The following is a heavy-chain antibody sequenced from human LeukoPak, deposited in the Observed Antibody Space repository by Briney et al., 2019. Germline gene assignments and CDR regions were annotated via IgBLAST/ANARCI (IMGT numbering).Heavy chain of an antibody. CDR2: IYSGGST. Sequence: GGSLRLSCTASGFTFINYSMNWVRQAPGKGLEWVSVIYSGGSTYYADSVKGRFTISRDNSKNTLYLQMNSLRAEDTAVYYCATLNYYGSGSPSDYFDYWGQGTLVTVSS. D-gene: IGHD3-10*01. J-gene: IGHJ4*02. V-gene: IGHV3-66*01. CDR3: ATLNYYGSGSPSDYFDY. CDR1: GFTFINYS.